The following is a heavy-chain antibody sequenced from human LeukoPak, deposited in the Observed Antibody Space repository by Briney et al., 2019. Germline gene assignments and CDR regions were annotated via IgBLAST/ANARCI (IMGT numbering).Heavy chain of an antibody. D-gene: IGHD3-16*01. J-gene: IGHJ4*02. V-gene: IGHV3-9*01. CDR2: ISWNSGSI. Sequence: PGRSLRLSCAASGFTFDDYAMHWVRQAPGKGLEWVSGISWNSGSIGYADSVKGRFTISRDNAKNSLYLQMNSLRAEDTALYYCAKSYGLYWDYFDYWGQGTLVTVSS. CDR1: GFTFDDYA. CDR3: AKSYGLYWDYFDY.